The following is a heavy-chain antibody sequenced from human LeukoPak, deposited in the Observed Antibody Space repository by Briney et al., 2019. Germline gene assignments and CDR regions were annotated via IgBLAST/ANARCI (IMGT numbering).Heavy chain of an antibody. CDR3: ARHNEYYYDSSGYSYVDAFAI. CDR2: MIRRGSYI. D-gene: IGHD3-22*01. V-gene: IGHV3-21*01. J-gene: IGHJ3*02. CDR1: GFTFSSYS. Sequence: GGSLRLSRAASGFTFSSYSMNWVRQAPGRGRGWVGSMIRRGSYISSAASVKRRFPISSDNAKNSLYLQMNRLRAEDTAVYYCARHNEYYYDSSGYSYVDAFAIWGQGTMVTVSS.